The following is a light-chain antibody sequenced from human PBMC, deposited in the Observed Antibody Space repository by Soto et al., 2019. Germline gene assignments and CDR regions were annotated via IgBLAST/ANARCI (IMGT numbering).Light chain of an antibody. CDR3: CSHAGNNNYV. V-gene: IGLV2-8*01. CDR2: AVS. CDR1: NRDVGGQNY. Sequence: QSALTQPPSASGSPGQSVAISCTGTNRDVGGQNYVSWYQQHPGKAPKLIIYAVSNRPSGVPDRFSGSKSGNTASLTISGLRAEDEADYYCCSHAGNNNYVFGTGTKLTVL. J-gene: IGLJ1*01.